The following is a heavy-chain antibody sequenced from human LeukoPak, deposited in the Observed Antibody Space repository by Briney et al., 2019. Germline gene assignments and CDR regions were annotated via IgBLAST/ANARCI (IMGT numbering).Heavy chain of an antibody. Sequence: KLRETLSLTCAVYGGSFSGYYWSWIRQPPGKGLEWIGEINHSGSTDYNPSLKSRVTISVDTSKNQFSLKMSSVTAADTAVYYCARLAVHYGMDVWGQGTTVTVSS. CDR1: GGSFSGYY. J-gene: IGHJ6*02. D-gene: IGHD6-6*01. CDR2: INHSGST. CDR3: ARLAVHYGMDV. V-gene: IGHV4-34*01.